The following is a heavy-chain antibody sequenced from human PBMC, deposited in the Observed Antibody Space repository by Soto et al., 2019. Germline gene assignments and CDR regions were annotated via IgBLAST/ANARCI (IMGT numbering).Heavy chain of an antibody. J-gene: IGHJ6*02. Sequence: SETLSLTCTVSGGSISSYYWSWIRQPPGKGLEWIGYIYYSGSTNYNPSLKSRVTISVDTSKNQFSLKLSSVTAADTAVYYCARDGLTGAYYYYGMDVWGQGTTVTVSS. CDR1: GGSISSYY. CDR2: IYYSGST. D-gene: IGHD1-26*01. CDR3: ARDGLTGAYYYYGMDV. V-gene: IGHV4-59*01.